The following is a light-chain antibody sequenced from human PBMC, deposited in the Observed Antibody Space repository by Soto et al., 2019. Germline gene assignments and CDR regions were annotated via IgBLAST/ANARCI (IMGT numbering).Light chain of an antibody. V-gene: IGLV2-11*01. CDR2: DVN. Sequence: QSALTQPRSVSGSPGQSVTISCTGTNSDVGAYSYVSRYQQHPAKAPKLFIYDVNKRPSGVPDRFSGSKSGNTASLTISALRAEDEAEYYCCSYAGRNTFVFGTGTKLTVL. CDR1: NSDVGAYSY. J-gene: IGLJ1*01. CDR3: CSYAGRNTFV.